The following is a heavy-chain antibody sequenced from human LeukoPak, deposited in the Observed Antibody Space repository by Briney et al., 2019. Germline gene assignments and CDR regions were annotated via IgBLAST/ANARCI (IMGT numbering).Heavy chain of an antibody. CDR2: FDPEDGET. D-gene: IGHD3-10*01. CDR3: ATGRITMVRGVRNWFDP. J-gene: IGHJ5*02. Sequence: GASVKVSCKVSGYTLTELSMQWVRQAPGKGLEWMGGFDPEDGETIYAQKFQGRVTMTEDTSTDTAYMELSSLRSEDTAVYYCATGRITMVRGVRNWFDPWGQGTLVTVSS. CDR1: GYTLTELS. V-gene: IGHV1-24*01.